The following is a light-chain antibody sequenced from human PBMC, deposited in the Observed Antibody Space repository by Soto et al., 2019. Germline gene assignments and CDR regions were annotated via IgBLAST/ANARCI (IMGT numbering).Light chain of an antibody. J-gene: IGKJ1*01. CDR3: QVRDVWPS. CDR2: DAS. V-gene: IGKV3-11*01. Sequence: IVLTQSPVTLALSPGESAVLSCGAGQSVSTSVAWYQHKVGQAPRLFIYDASKRAPGIPPRFTGSGSGTDFTLAISSLEPEDIAVYYCQVRDVWPSFGQGTKVEIK. CDR1: QSVSTS.